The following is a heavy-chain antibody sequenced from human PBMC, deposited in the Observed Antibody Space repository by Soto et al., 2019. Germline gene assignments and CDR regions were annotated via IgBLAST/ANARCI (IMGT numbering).Heavy chain of an antibody. CDR2: INAGNGNT. J-gene: IGHJ4*02. Sequence: ASVKVSCNASGYTFTSYAMHWVRQAPGQRLEWMGWINAGNGNTKYSQKFQGRVTITRDTSASTAYMELSSLRSEDTAVYYCANTKGYCSSTSCPYYFDYWGQGTLVTVSS. V-gene: IGHV1-3*01. D-gene: IGHD2-2*01. CDR3: ANTKGYCSSTSCPYYFDY. CDR1: GYTFTSYA.